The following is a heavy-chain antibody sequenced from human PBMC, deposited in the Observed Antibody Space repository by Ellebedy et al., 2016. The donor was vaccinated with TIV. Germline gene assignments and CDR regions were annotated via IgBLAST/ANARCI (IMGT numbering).Heavy chain of an antibody. CDR1: GFTFSRFN. V-gene: IGHV3-21*01. D-gene: IGHD3-22*01. CDR2: ITTTGNFI. J-gene: IGHJ4*02. Sequence: GESLKISCAASGFTFSRFNMNWVRQSPGKGLDWVTPITTTGNFIYYADSVKCRLTISRDNAKNSLYLQMDSLRAEDTGLYFCARDSLYYHDTSGSYFFDYWGQGTLVTVSS. CDR3: ARDSLYYHDTSGSYFFDY.